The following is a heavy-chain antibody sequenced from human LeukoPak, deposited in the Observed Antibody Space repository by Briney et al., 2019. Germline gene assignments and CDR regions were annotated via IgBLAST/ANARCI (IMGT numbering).Heavy chain of an antibody. V-gene: IGHV4-4*09. J-gene: IGHJ5*02. Sequence: SEALSLTCTVSGGSISGSYWSWIRQPPGEGLECIGYIYSSGSTNYNPSLKSRVTIGVDTSRNQFSLKLSSVTAADTAVYYCVRRGGRFDTWGQGTLVTVSS. CDR1: GGSISGSY. CDR2: IYSSGST. CDR3: VRRGGRFDT.